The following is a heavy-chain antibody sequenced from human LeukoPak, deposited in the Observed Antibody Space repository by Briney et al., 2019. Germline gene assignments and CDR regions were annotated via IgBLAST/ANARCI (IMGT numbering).Heavy chain of an antibody. D-gene: IGHD2-2*01. CDR2: ISGSGGST. CDR1: GFTFSSYA. J-gene: IGHJ4*02. CDR3: ANLPGEYCSSTSCSGDY. V-gene: IGHV3-23*01. Sequence: GGSLRLSCAAAGFTFSSYAMSWVRQAPGKGLEWVSAISGSGGSTYYADSVKGRFTISRDNSRNTLYLQMNSLRAEDTAVYYCANLPGEYCSSTSCSGDYWGQGTLVTVSP.